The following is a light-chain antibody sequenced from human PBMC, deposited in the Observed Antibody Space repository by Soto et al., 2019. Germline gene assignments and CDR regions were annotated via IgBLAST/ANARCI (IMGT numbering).Light chain of an antibody. CDR3: QQYNSAWT. Sequence: DIQMTQSPSTLSASVGDRVTITCRASQSISSWLAWYQQKPGKAPKLLIYDASSLESGVPSRFSGSGSGTEFTITISSLQTDDFATYYCQQYNSAWTIGQGNKVEIK. V-gene: IGKV1-5*01. CDR2: DAS. J-gene: IGKJ1*01. CDR1: QSISSW.